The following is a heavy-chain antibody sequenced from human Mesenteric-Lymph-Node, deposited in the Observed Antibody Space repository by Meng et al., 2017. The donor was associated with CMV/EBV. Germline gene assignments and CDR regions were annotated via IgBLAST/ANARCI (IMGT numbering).Heavy chain of an antibody. CDR3: ARDIRSSRGWFDP. D-gene: IGHD2-2*01. CDR1: GGSNSSGGYY. CDR2: IYYSGNT. V-gene: IGHV4-31*02. J-gene: IGHJ5*02. Sequence: TVSGGSNSSGGYYWSWIRQHPGKGLEWIGYIYYSGNTYYNPSLKSRVTISVDTSKNQFSLKLSSVTAADTAVYYCARDIRSSRGWFDPWGQGTLVTVSS.